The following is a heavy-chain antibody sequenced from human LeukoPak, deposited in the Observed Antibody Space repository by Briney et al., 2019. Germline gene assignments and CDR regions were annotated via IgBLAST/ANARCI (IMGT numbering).Heavy chain of an antibody. Sequence: GGSLRLSCAASGFTVSSNYMSWIRQAPGKGLEWVSVIYSGGSTYYADSVKGRFTISRDNSKNTLYLQMNSLRAEDTAVYYCARDSVDTAMGYDYWGQGTLVTVSS. CDR1: GFTVSSNY. J-gene: IGHJ4*02. CDR3: ARDSVDTAMGYDY. CDR2: IYSGGST. V-gene: IGHV3-53*01. D-gene: IGHD5-18*01.